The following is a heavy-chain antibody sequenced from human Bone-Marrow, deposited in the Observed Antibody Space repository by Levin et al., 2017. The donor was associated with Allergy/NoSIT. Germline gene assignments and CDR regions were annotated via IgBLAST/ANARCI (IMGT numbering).Heavy chain of an antibody. CDR1: GYTFTRYD. J-gene: IGHJ6*03. V-gene: IGHV1-8*01. Sequence: VASVKVSCKASGYTFTRYDINWVRQAIGQGLEWMGWMNPNSGNTGYAPKFQGRVTMTRNTSTGTAFMELTSLRSEDTAVYYCTRGAFDSNYHFYMDVWGKGTTVPASS. CDR3: TRGAFDSNYHFYMDV. CDR2: MNPNSGNT. D-gene: IGHD4-11*01.